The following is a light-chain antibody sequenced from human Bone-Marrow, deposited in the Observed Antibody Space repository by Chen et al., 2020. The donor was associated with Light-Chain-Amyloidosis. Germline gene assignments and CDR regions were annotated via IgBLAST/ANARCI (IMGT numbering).Light chain of an antibody. J-gene: IGLJ3*02. CDR1: NIGSTM. V-gene: IGLV3-21*02. CDR3: QVWDRSSDRPV. Sequence: SYVLTQPSPVSVAPGQTATMACGGNNIGSTMVHWYQQTPGPAPLLVVYDDSARPSGIAERLSGSNSGNTATMTISRVEAGDEADYYCQVWDRSSDRPVFGGGTKLTVL. CDR2: DDS.